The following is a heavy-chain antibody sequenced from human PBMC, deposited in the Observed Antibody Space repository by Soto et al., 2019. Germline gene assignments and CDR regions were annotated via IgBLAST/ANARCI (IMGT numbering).Heavy chain of an antibody. CDR3: ARGAVAGTRY. J-gene: IGHJ4*02. D-gene: IGHD6-19*01. CDR2: INHSGST. Sequence: QVQLQQWGAGLLKPSETLSLTCAVYGGSFSGYYWSWIRQPPGKGLEWIGEINHSGSTNYNPSLKGRVTISVDTSKNQFSLKLSSVTAAEAAVYYCARGAVAGTRYWGQGTLVSVSS. CDR1: GGSFSGYY. V-gene: IGHV4-34*01.